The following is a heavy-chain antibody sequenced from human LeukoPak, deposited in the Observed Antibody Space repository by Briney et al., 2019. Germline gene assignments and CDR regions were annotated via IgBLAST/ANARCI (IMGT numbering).Heavy chain of an antibody. CDR3: ARLMKSIVGATTPFIDY. CDR1: GGSVSSGSYY. V-gene: IGHV4-61*01. J-gene: IGHJ4*02. Sequence: SETLSLTCTVSGGSVSSGSYYWSWIRQPPGKGLEWIGYIYYSGSTNYNPSLKSRVTISVDTSKNQFSLKLSSVTAADTAVYYCARLMKSIVGATTPFIDYWGQGTLVTVSS. CDR2: IYYSGST. D-gene: IGHD1-26*01.